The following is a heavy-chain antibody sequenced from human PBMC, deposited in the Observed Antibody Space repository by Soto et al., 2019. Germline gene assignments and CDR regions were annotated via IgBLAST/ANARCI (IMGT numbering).Heavy chain of an antibody. D-gene: IGHD3-10*02. V-gene: IGHV2-5*02. Sequence: QITLEESGPSLLKPTQTLTLTCTFSGFSLTTNGVGVGWIRRPPGKALEWVARIYWDISRRYSPSLTRRLTIAKGTSENQVVLTMTNMQRVDTATYYCAHSVRGQGCSGRSCYCTDVWGKGTTATASS. CDR3: AHSVRGQGCSGRSCYCTDV. CDR1: GFSLTTNGVG. CDR2: IYWDISR. J-gene: IGHJ6*03.